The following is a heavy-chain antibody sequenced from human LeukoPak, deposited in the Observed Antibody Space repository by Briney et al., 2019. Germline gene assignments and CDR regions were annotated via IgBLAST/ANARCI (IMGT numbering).Heavy chain of an antibody. V-gene: IGHV1-46*01. CDR2: INPSGGST. CDR3: AREDYYYYYMDV. Sequence: ASVKVSCNASGYTFTSYYMHWVRQAPGQGLEWMGIINPSGGSTSYAQKFQGRVTMTRDMSTSTVYMELRTLRSEDTAVYYCAREDYYYYYMDVWGKGTTVTVSS. J-gene: IGHJ6*03. CDR1: GYTFTSYY.